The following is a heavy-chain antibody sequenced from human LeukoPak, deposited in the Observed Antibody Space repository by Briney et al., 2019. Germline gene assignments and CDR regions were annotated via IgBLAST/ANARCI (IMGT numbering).Heavy chain of an antibody. Sequence: ASVNVSCTASGYTFTSYGISWVRQAPGQGLEWMGWISAYNGNTNYAQKLQGRVTMTTDTSTSTAYMELRSLRSDDTAVYYCARDQWSGCSGGSCYAGYWGQGTLVTVSS. J-gene: IGHJ4*02. CDR1: GYTFTSYG. V-gene: IGHV1-18*01. CDR2: ISAYNGNT. CDR3: ARDQWSGCSGGSCYAGY. D-gene: IGHD2-15*01.